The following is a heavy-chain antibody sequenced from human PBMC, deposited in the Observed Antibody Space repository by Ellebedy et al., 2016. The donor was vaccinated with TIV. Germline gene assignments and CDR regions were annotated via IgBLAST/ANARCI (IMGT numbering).Heavy chain of an antibody. D-gene: IGHD2-15*01. J-gene: IGHJ5*02. V-gene: IGHV1-2*02. Sequence: ASVKVSCKAPGYTFTGYYMHWVRQAPGQGVEWMGWINPNSGGTNYAQKFQGRVTMTRDTSISPAYMELSRLRSDDTAVYYCAREGYCSGGSCYDWFDPWGQGTLVTVSS. CDR1: GYTFTGYY. CDR2: INPNSGGT. CDR3: AREGYCSGGSCYDWFDP.